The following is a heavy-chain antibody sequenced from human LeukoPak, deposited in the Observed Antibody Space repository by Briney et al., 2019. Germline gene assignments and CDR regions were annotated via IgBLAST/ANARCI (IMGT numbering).Heavy chain of an antibody. CDR2: MSSSDDGR. D-gene: IGHD5-18*01. Sequence: GGSLRLSCATSGFSFSSYAMSWVRQAPGKGLEWVSAMSSSDDGRYYAASVRGRFTISRDNSKNTLYLQMNSLRAEDTAVYYCAKDRFRLGYSYGYKDYWGQGTLVTVSS. V-gene: IGHV3-23*01. CDR1: GFSFSSYA. J-gene: IGHJ4*02. CDR3: AKDRFRLGYSYGYKDY.